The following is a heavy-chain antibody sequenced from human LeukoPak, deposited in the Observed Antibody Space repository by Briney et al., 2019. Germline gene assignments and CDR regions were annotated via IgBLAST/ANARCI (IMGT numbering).Heavy chain of an antibody. V-gene: IGHV3-23*01. CDR1: GFSFSNYV. J-gene: IGHJ4*02. Sequence: GGSLRLSCVGSGFSFSNYVMRWVRQAPEKELEWVSSIMESGDITYYADSVKGRFTISRDNSKNTLYLQMNSLIAEDTALYYXXXXXXXXAYVSRVLDYWGQGILVTVSS. CDR2: IMESGDIT. CDR3: XXXXXXXAYVSRVLDY. D-gene: IGHD5-12*01.